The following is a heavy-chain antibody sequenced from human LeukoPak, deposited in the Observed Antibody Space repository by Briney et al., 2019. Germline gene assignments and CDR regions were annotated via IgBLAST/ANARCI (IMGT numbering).Heavy chain of an antibody. CDR3: ARGSRITMVRGVIIRATTHYYYMDV. CDR2: INHGGST. V-gene: IGHV4-34*01. CDR1: GGSISGYY. D-gene: IGHD3-10*01. J-gene: IGHJ6*03. Sequence: SETLSLTCAVYGGSISGYYWSWIRQPPGKGLEWIGEINHGGSTNYNPSLKSRVTISVDTSKNQFSLKLSSVTAAGTAVYYCARGSRITMVRGVIIRATTHYYYMDVWGKGTTVTVSS.